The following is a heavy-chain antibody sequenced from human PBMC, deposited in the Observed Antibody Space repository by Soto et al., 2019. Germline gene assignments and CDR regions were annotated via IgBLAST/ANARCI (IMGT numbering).Heavy chain of an antibody. CDR2: IYHCGSY. V-gene: IGHV4-38-2*01. CDR3: ARVGPWVPYYYDSSPYTFENWFDP. J-gene: IGHJ5*02. Sequence: SETLSLTCAVSGYSISSGYYWGWLRQPPGKGLEWIGSIYHCGSYYYNPSLNSRVTLSIDMTNNHVSLILNSVTAADTAVYYSARVGPWVPYYYDSSPYTFENWFDPWGQGTLVTVSS. D-gene: IGHD3-22*01. CDR1: GYSISSGYY.